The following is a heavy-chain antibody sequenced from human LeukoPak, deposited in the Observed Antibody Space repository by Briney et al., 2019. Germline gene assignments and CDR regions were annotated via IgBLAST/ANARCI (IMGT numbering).Heavy chain of an antibody. Sequence: GGSLRLSCAASGFTFSDYYMSWIRQAPGKGLEWVSYISSSGSTIYYADSVKGRFTISRDNAKNSPYLQMNSLRAEDTAVYYCARAFGTARIYNWFDPWGQGTLVTVSS. CDR1: GFTFSDYY. CDR2: ISSSGSTI. D-gene: IGHD1-1*01. J-gene: IGHJ5*02. CDR3: ARAFGTARIYNWFDP. V-gene: IGHV3-11*01.